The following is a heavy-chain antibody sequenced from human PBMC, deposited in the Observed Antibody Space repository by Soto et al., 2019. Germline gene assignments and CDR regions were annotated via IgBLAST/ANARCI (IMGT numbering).Heavy chain of an antibody. D-gene: IGHD6-13*01. Sequence: SETLSLTCAVSSGSISSSNWWSWVRQPPGKGLEWIGEIYHSGSTNYNPSLKSRVTISVDKSKNQFSLKLSSVTAADTAVYYCAREAAAAGSYYYYYMDVWGKGTTVTVSS. J-gene: IGHJ6*03. CDR2: IYHSGST. CDR3: AREAAAAGSYYYYYMDV. CDR1: SGSISSSNW. V-gene: IGHV4-4*02.